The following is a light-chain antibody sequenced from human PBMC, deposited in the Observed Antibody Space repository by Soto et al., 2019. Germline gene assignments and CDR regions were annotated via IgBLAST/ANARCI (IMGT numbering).Light chain of an antibody. J-gene: IGKJ1*01. CDR3: QHFGSSLRT. CDR1: QSVSSNY. V-gene: IGKV3-20*01. Sequence: EIGLTQSPGTVSLSPVEGASLCVWASQSVSSNYLAWYQQKPGQAPRLLIYGASSRATGIPDRFSGSGSGTEFTLTISSLQSEDFAVYYCQHFGSSLRTFGQGTKVDIK. CDR2: GAS.